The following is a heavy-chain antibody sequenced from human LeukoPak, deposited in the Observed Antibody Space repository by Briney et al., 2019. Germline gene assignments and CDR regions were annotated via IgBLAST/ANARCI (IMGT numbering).Heavy chain of an antibody. J-gene: IGHJ4*02. V-gene: IGHV4-61*01. CDR3: ARVSGHYSGHEEHPLFDY. Sequence: PSETLSLTCTVSGGFISSGSYYWSWIRQPPGKGLEWIGYIYYSGSTNYNPSLKSRVTISVDTSKNQFSLKLSSVTAADTAVYYCARVSGHYSGHEEHPLFDYWGQGTLVTVSS. CDR1: GGFISSGSYY. CDR2: IYYSGST. D-gene: IGHD5-12*01.